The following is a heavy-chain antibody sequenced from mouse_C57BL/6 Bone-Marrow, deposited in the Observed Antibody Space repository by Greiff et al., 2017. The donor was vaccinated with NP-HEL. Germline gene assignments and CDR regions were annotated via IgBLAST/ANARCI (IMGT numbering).Heavy chain of an antibody. Sequence: VQLQQSGAELVTPGASVKISCKASGYEFSNYWMNWVKQRPGKGLEWIGQIYPGDGDTNYNGKFKDKATLTADKSSSTAYMQLSRLNSEDSAVYFCARGAYWGQGTLVTVSA. CDR1: GYEFSNYW. CDR2: IYPGDGDT. J-gene: IGHJ3*01. V-gene: IGHV1-80*01. CDR3: ARGAY.